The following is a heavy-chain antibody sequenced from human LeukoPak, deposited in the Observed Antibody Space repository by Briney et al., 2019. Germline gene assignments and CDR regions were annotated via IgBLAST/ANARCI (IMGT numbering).Heavy chain of an antibody. Sequence: SVKVSCKASGGTFSSYAISWVRRAPGQGLEWMGRIIPIFGIANYAQKFQGRVTITADKSTSTAYMELSSLRSEDTAVYYCARSPVVIDFNWFDPWGQGTLVTVSS. CDR2: IIPIFGIA. V-gene: IGHV1-69*04. CDR1: GGTFSSYA. J-gene: IGHJ5*02. CDR3: ARSPVVIDFNWFDP. D-gene: IGHD3-22*01.